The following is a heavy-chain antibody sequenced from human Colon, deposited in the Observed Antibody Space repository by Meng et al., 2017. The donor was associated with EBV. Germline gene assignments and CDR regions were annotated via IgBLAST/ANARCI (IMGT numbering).Heavy chain of an antibody. V-gene: IGHV1-8*01. CDR1: GYTFTSYD. CDR2: MNPNRGTT. D-gene: IGHD6-19*01. J-gene: IGHJ4*02. CDR3: ATGVADFEY. Sequence: QATLGQSGAECTKHGASVKVSCKASGYTFTSYDINWVRQGTGQGLEWMGWMNPNRGTTGYAQKFQGRVTMTRNISKSTAYMDLSSLRSEDTAVYYCATGVADFEYWGQGTLVTVSS.